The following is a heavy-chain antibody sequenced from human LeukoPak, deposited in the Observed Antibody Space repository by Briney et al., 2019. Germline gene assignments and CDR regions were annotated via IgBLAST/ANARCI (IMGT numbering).Heavy chain of an antibody. V-gene: IGHV3-20*04. Sequence: PGGSLRLSCAASGFTFYGYGMSWVRHAPGKGLEWVSGINWNGGSTGYADSVKGRFTISRDNAKNSLYLQMNSLRAEDTAVYYCAELGITMIGGVWGKGTTVTISS. CDR3: AELGITMIGGV. J-gene: IGHJ6*04. D-gene: IGHD3-10*02. CDR2: INWNGGST. CDR1: GFTFYGYG.